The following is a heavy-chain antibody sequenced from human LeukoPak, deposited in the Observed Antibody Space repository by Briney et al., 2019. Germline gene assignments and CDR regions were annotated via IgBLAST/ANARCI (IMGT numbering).Heavy chain of an antibody. CDR1: GYTFTSYG. D-gene: IGHD6-19*01. CDR2: ISAYSGNT. Sequence: SVKVSCKASGYTFTSYGISWVRQAPGQGLEWMGWISAYSGNTNYAQKLQGRVTMTTDTSTSTAYMELRSLRSDDTAVYYCARDRARGDSSGWYLDYWGQGTLVTVSS. J-gene: IGHJ4*02. V-gene: IGHV1-18*01. CDR3: ARDRARGDSSGWYLDY.